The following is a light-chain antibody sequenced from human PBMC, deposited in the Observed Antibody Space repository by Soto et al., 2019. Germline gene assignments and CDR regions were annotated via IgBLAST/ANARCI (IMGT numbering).Light chain of an antibody. CDR1: ENVRTF. CDR2: GAS. CDR3: QQRSNWPIT. J-gene: IGKJ3*01. V-gene: IGKV3-11*01. Sequence: EVVLTQSPATLSLSPGERATLSCRASENVRTFVDWYQQKPGQAPRLLIHGASNRATGIPDRFSGSGSGTDFTLTISNLEPEDFAVYYCQQRSNWPITFGPGTKVDIK.